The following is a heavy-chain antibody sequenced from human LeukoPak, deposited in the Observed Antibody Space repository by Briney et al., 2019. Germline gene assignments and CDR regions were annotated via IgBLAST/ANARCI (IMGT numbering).Heavy chain of an antibody. CDR1: GFTFSSYA. CDR2: ISGSGGST. J-gene: IGHJ4*02. D-gene: IGHD6-19*01. Sequence: PGGSLRLSCAASGFTFSSYAMSWVRQAPGKGLEWVSAISGSGGSTYYADSVKGRFTISRDNSKNTLYLQMNSPRAEDTAVYYCAKPVTPLAVAEGFDYWGQGTLVTVSS. V-gene: IGHV3-23*01. CDR3: AKPVTPLAVAEGFDY.